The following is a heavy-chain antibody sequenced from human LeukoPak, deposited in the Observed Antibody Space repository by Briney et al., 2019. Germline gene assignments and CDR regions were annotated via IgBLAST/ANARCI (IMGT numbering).Heavy chain of an antibody. J-gene: IGHJ4*01. CDR2: INANNGDT. CDR3: ARSMGVGRREAGRLLDY. Sequence: ASVKVSCKTSGYTFFIYGITWVRQGPGQGVEWMGWINANNGDTDYGRKFQGRVTMPTDRATSTAQMELRNQRSDDTAVYFCARSMGVGRREAGRLLDYCGQGSLVTVSS. CDR1: GYTFFIYG. V-gene: IGHV1-18*01. D-gene: IGHD3-3*01.